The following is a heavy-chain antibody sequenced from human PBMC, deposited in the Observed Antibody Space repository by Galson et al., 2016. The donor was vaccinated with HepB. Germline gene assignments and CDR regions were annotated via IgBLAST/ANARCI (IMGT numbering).Heavy chain of an antibody. V-gene: IGHV3-30*18. D-gene: IGHD3-10*01. Sequence: SLRLSCAASGFTFSSYVMHWVRQAPGKGLEWVAVISYDGNNKYYADSVKGRFTISRDYSKNTLFLQMNTLRAEDTAVYYCAKEVLWFRATDHWGQGILVTVSS. CDR2: ISYDGNNK. CDR3: AKEVLWFRATDH. J-gene: IGHJ4*02. CDR1: GFTFSSYV.